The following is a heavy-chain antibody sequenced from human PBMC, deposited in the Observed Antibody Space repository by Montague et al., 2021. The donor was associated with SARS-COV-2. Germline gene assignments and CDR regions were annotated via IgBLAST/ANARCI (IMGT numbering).Heavy chain of an antibody. V-gene: IGHV4-59*11. CDR3: ARAQKTCFIANCVNYFDF. Sequence: SETLSLTCTVSAGSISSHYWSRIRQPPGKALEWIGYVYYTGSTKYNPSLKSRVTMSVDTPKNRFSLSLRSLTAADTAVYYCARAQKTCFIANCVNYFDFWGLGTLVTVSS. J-gene: IGHJ4*02. D-gene: IGHD1-1*01. CDR1: AGSISSHY. CDR2: VYYTGST.